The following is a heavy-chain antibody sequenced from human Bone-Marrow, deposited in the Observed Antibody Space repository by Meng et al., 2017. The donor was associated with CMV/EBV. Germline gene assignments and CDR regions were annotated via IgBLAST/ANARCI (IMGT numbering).Heavy chain of an antibody. J-gene: IGHJ4*02. D-gene: IGHD5-12*01. CDR2: ISAYNGNT. CDR3: ARDRGLRVFDY. CDR1: GYTFTSNG. V-gene: IGHV1-18*01. Sequence: SVKVSCKASGYTFTSNGISWVRQGPGQGLEWMGWISAYNGNTNYAQKLQGRVTMTTDKSTSTAYMQLRSLRSDDTAVYYCARDRGLRVFDYWGKGTRVTVYS.